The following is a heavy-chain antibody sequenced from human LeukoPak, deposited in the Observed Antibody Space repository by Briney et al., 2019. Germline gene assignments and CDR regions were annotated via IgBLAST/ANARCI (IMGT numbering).Heavy chain of an antibody. Sequence: GRSLRLSCAASGFTFSTFGMHWVRQAPGKGLDWVAVISYDGSNNYYADSVKGRFTISRDNSKNTLYLQMNSLRAEDTAVYYCAKAEGAHYYYYMDVWGKGTTVTISS. CDR1: GFTFSTFG. CDR3: AKAEGAHYYYYMDV. V-gene: IGHV3-30*18. J-gene: IGHJ6*03. CDR2: ISYDGSNN.